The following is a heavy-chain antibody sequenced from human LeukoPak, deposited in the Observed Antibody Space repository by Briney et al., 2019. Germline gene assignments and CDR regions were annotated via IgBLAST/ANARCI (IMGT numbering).Heavy chain of an antibody. CDR1: GYTFTSYA. Sequence: ASVTVSCKASGYTFTSYAMNWVRQAPGQGLEWMGWINTNTGNPTYAQGFTGRFVFSLDTSVSTAYLQISSLKAEDTAVYYCARGHPHYYDSSGYVFWGQGTMVTVSS. V-gene: IGHV7-4-1*02. CDR2: INTNTGNP. CDR3: ARGHPHYYDSSGYVF. D-gene: IGHD3-22*01. J-gene: IGHJ3*01.